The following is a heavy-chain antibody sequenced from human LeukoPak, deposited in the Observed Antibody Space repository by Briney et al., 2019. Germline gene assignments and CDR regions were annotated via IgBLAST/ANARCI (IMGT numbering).Heavy chain of an antibody. V-gene: IGHV3-43*02. J-gene: IGHJ5*02. D-gene: IGHD1-26*01. CDR3: ARDLGGSGRNWASNWFDP. Sequence: PGGSLRLSCAASGFTFGDYPMHWVRQAPGKGLEWASLISGDGGSSFQADSVRGRFTISRDNSKKSLYLQMNSLRSEDTAMYYCARDLGGSGRNWASNWFDPWGQGTLVTVSS. CDR1: GFTFGDYP. CDR2: ISGDGGSS.